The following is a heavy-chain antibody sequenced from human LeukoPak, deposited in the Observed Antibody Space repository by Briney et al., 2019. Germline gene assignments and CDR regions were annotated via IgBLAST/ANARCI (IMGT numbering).Heavy chain of an antibody. CDR3: ARDRYYYDSSGYSYAFDI. Sequence: PSETLSLTCAVYGGSFSGYYWSWIRQPPGKGLEWIGEINHSGSTNYNPSLKSRVTISVDTSKNQFSLKLSSVTAADTAVYYCARDRYYYDSSGYSYAFDIWGQGTMVTVSS. J-gene: IGHJ3*02. V-gene: IGHV4-34*01. CDR2: INHSGST. CDR1: GGSFSGYY. D-gene: IGHD3-22*01.